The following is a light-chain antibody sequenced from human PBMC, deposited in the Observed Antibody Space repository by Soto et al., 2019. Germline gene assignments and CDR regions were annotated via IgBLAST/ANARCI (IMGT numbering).Light chain of an antibody. Sequence: QPVLTQPPSASGTPGQRITISCSGSNSNIGDNTVNWFQQLPGLAPRLLISTNNQRPSGVPDRFSASKSGTSGSLAISELQSEDEADYYCASWDDRLNGVVFGGGTKVTVL. CDR3: ASWDDRLNGVV. V-gene: IGLV1-44*01. J-gene: IGLJ2*01. CDR1: NSNIGDNT. CDR2: TNN.